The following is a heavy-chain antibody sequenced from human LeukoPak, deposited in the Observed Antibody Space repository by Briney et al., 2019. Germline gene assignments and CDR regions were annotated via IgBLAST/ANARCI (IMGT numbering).Heavy chain of an antibody. D-gene: IGHD3-16*02. CDR2: IRDKANNYLT. V-gene: IGHV3-72*01. CDR3: ARGDTWGSYPLRN. Sequence: PGGSLRLSCAASGFIFSDHYMDWVRQVPGKGLEWVGRIRDKANNYLTEYAASVKGRFTISRDESKNSLYLQINSLKTEDTAVYYCARGDTWGSYPLRNWGQGTLVTVSS. CDR1: GFIFSDHY. J-gene: IGHJ4*02.